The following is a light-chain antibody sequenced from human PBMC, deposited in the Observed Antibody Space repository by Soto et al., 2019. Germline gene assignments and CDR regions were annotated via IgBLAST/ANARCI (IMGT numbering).Light chain of an antibody. CDR1: QSVNSNY. CDR2: GAS. J-gene: IGKJ1*01. CDR3: HQYGGAGT. V-gene: IGKV3-20*01. Sequence: EIVLTQSPGTLSLSPGGRATLSCRASQSVNSNYLAWHQQKPGQAPRLLIYGASSRATGIPLRFSGSGSGTDFTLTISRLEPEDFAVYYCHQYGGAGTFGQGTKVDIK.